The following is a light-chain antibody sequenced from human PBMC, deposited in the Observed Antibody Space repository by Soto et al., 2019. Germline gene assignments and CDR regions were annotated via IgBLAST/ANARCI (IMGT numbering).Light chain of an antibody. Sequence: DFQMTQSPPSLSASVGDRVTVTCRASHDIGNSLAWYQQRPGKSPRLLFYGASTLQSGVPTRFSGGGSGTEFTLAISSLRPEDVATYYCQNYNIAPLTFGGGTKV. CDR3: QNYNIAPLT. J-gene: IGKJ4*01. CDR2: GAS. CDR1: HDIGNS. V-gene: IGKV1-27*01.